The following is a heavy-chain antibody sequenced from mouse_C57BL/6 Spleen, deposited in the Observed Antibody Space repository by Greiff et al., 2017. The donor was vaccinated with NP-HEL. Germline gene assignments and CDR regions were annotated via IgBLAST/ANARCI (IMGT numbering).Heavy chain of an antibody. J-gene: IGHJ2*01. CDR1: GYTFTDHT. CDR3: ATPNYDDFDY. V-gene: IGHV1-78*01. D-gene: IGHD2-1*01. Sequence: VQLQQSDAELVKPGASVKISCKVSGYTFTDHTIHWMKQRPEPGLEWIGYIYPRDGSTKYNEKFKGKAKLTADKSSSPADMQLNSLTSEDSAVYFCATPNYDDFDYLGQGTTLTVSS. CDR2: IYPRDGST.